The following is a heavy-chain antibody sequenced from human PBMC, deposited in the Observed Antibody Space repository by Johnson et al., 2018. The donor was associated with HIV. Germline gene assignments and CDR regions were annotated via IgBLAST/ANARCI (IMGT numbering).Heavy chain of an antibody. V-gene: IGHV3-33*06. D-gene: IGHD6-13*01. Sequence: QVQLVESGGDLVQPGRSLRLSCAASGFTFSTYGMHWVRQAPGKGLEWVAVMWYDGSNKYYADSVKGRFTISRYNSKNTLYLQMNSLRAEDTAVYYCAKDQWSSSWTNDAFDIWGQVTMVTVSS. CDR1: GFTFSTYG. J-gene: IGHJ3*02. CDR3: AKDQWSSSWTNDAFDI. CDR2: MWYDGSNK.